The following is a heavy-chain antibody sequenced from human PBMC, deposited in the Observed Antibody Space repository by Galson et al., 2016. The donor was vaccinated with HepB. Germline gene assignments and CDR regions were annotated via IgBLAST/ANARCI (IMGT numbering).Heavy chain of an antibody. D-gene: IGHD4-17*01. V-gene: IGHV3-30*18. Sequence: SLRLSCAASGFTFSSYGMHWVRQAPGRGLEWVAVISYDGSNKYYADSVKGRFTIFRDNSKNTLYLQMNSLRAEDTAVYYCAKTVRMTTVTGFDYWGQGTLVTVSS. J-gene: IGHJ4*02. CDR2: ISYDGSNK. CDR1: GFTFSSYG. CDR3: AKTVRMTTVTGFDY.